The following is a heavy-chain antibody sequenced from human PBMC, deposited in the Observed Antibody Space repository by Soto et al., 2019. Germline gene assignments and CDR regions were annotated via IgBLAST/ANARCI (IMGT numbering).Heavy chain of an antibody. CDR1: GYTFTSYY. J-gene: IGHJ4*02. CDR3: ARGYHSSGFPPLVDY. D-gene: IGHD3-22*01. V-gene: IGHV1-46*01. Sequence: ASVKVSCKAAGYTFTSYYMHWVRQAPGQGLEWMGIINPSGGSTSYAQKFQGRVTMTRDTSTSTVYMELSSLRSEDTAVYYCARGYHSSGFPPLVDYWGQGTLVTVSS. CDR2: INPSGGST.